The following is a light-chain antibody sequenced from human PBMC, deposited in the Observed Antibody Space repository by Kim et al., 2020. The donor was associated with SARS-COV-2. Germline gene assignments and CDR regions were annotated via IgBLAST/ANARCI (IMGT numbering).Light chain of an antibody. V-gene: IGLV3-19*01. Sequence: LGRNTRITCQGDRLSIYLASWYHDKAGQAPIVVMYNKDNRPSGIPERFSGSGSGATASLTITGAQAEDEADYYCGSRDITGDHRLFGGGTKLTVL. J-gene: IGLJ2*01. CDR2: NKD. CDR1: RLSIYL. CDR3: GSRDITGDHRL.